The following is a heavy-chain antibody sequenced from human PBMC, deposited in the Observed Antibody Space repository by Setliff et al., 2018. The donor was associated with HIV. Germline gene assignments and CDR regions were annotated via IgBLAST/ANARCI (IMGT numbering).Heavy chain of an antibody. Sequence: PSETLSLTCAVYGGSFSGYYWSWIRQPPGKGLEWIGDIFYTGSTNYNPSLKSRVTISIDTSKNQFSLKLSSVTAADTAVHYCARQRGGRVTIFGVSGGWFDPWGQGTLVTVSS. D-gene: IGHD3-3*01. CDR1: GGSFSGYY. CDR3: ARQRGGRVTIFGVSGGWFDP. V-gene: IGHV4-59*08. CDR2: IFYTGST. J-gene: IGHJ5*02.